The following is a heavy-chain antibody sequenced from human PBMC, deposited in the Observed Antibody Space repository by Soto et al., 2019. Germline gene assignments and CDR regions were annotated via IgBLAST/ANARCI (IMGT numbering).Heavy chain of an antibody. V-gene: IGHV3-23*01. CDR3: ARTRQWLRDFDY. CDR1: GFTFTSHA. D-gene: IGHD6-19*01. CDR2: ISGNGGNT. J-gene: IGHJ4*02. Sequence: VQLLESGGGLVQPGGSLRLSCATSGFTFTSHAMTWVRWAPGKGLEWVSVISGNGGNTYYADSVKGRFTVSRDNSENTLYLQMTSLKGEDTAVYYCARTRQWLRDFDYWGQGTLVTVSS.